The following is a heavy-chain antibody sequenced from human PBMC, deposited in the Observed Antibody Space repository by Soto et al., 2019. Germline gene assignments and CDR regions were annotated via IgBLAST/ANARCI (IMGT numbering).Heavy chain of an antibody. V-gene: IGHV4-34*01. J-gene: IGHJ6*02. CDR2: INQGGTT. CDR1: GGSMSAYD. Sequence: SGTLSLTRGVCGGSMSAYDGSWIRQSTSKGLEWIGAINQGGTTKYNPSLRSRVTISVDTSKSQFSLNLTSVTAADTAVYYCAKFKNHYYYGLDVWGQGTTVTVSS. CDR3: AKFKNHYYYGLDV.